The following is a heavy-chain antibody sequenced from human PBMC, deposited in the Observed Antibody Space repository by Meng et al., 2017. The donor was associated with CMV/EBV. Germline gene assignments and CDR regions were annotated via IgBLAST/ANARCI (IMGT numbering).Heavy chain of an antibody. CDR3: ARVVPAAIGTIDY. V-gene: IGHV1-2*02. CDR1: GYTFTSYY. Sequence: ASVKVSCKASGYTFTSYYIHWVRQAPGQGLEWMGWIDPNSGATNYAQKFQGRVTMTRDTSISTSYMELSRLRSDDTAVYYCARVVPAAIGTIDYWGQGTLVTVSS. CDR2: IDPNSGAT. J-gene: IGHJ4*02. D-gene: IGHD2-2*01.